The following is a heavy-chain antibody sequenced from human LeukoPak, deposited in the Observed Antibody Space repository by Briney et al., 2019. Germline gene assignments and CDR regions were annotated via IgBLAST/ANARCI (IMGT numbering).Heavy chain of an antibody. J-gene: IGHJ4*02. CDR1: GFTFSGSA. CDR3: ARDALSTYYYDSSGYYEDY. D-gene: IGHD3-22*01. Sequence: GGSLRLSCAASGFTFSGSAMHWVRQASGKGLEWVGRIRSKANSYATAYAASVKGRFTISRDDSKNTAYLQMNSLRAEDTAVYYCARDALSTYYYDSSGYYEDYWGQGTLVTVSS. CDR2: IRSKANSYAT. V-gene: IGHV3-73*01.